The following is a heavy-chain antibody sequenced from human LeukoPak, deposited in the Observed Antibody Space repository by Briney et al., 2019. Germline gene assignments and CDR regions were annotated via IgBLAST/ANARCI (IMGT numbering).Heavy chain of an antibody. Sequence: GGSLRLSCAASGFTFSSYAMSWVRQAPGKGLEWVSAISGSGGSTYYADSVKGRFTISRDNSKNTLYLQMNSLRAEDTAVYYCARERSGGTYSPLDYWGQGILVTVSS. CDR1: GFTFSSYA. CDR2: ISGSGGST. CDR3: ARERSGGTYSPLDY. J-gene: IGHJ4*02. V-gene: IGHV3-23*01. D-gene: IGHD1-26*01.